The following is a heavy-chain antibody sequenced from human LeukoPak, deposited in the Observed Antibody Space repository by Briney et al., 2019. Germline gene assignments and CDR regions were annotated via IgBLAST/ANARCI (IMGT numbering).Heavy chain of an antibody. CDR2: FDLGDGET. D-gene: IGHD5-12*01. CDR1: GYTLTELS. J-gene: IGHJ4*02. V-gene: IGHV1-24*01. Sequence: ASVKVSCKVSGYTLTELSMHWVRRAPGKGLEWMGGFDLGDGETIFAQKFQGRVTMTEDTSTDTAYMELRSLTSEDTAVYYCAAGDPWHLLDYWGQGTLVTVSS. CDR3: AAGDPWHLLDY.